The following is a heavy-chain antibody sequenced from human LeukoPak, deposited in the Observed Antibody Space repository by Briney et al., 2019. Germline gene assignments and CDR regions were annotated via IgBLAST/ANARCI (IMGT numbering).Heavy chain of an antibody. J-gene: IGHJ4*02. V-gene: IGHV3-23*01. D-gene: IGHD6-13*01. CDR2: ISGSGGST. CDR1: GFTFSDYY. Sequence: GGSLRLSCAASGFTFSDYYMSWVRQAPGKGLEWVSAISGSGGSTYYADSVKGRFTISRDSPKNTLFLQMNSLRVEDTAVYYCARDPPGIAASGTYYWGQGTLVTVSS. CDR3: ARDPPGIAASGTYY.